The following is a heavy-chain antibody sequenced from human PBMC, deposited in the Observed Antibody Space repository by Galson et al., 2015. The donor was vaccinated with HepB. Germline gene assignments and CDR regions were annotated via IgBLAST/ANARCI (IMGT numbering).Heavy chain of an antibody. D-gene: IGHD5-18*01. J-gene: IGHJ3*01. V-gene: IGHV3-30-3*01. CDR2: ISYDGSNK. Sequence: LRLSCAASGFTFSSYAMHWVRQAPGKGLEWVAVISYDGSNKYYADSVKGRFTISRDNSKNTLYLQMNSLRAEDTAVYYCARGPPDHGGYFQHWGQGTMVTVSS. CDR1: GFTFSSYA. CDR3: ARGPPDHGGYFQH.